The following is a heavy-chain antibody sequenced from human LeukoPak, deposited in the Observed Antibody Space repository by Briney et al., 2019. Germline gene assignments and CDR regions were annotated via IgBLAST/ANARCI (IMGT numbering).Heavy chain of an antibody. CDR1: GYTFTGYY. V-gene: IGHV1-2*02. D-gene: IGHD2-2*01. Sequence: GASVKVSCKASGYTFTGYYMHWVRQAPGRGLEWMGWINPNSGGTNYAQKFQGRVTMTRDTSISTAYMELSRLRSDDTAVYYCARGAQIHPAAGLDYWGQGTLVTVSS. CDR3: ARGAQIHPAAGLDY. CDR2: INPNSGGT. J-gene: IGHJ4*02.